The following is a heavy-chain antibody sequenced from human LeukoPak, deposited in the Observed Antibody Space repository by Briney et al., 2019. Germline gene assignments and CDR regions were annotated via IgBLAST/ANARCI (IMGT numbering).Heavy chain of an antibody. CDR2: IKQDGSEK. CDR1: GFTFSSYW. J-gene: IGHJ4*03. D-gene: IGHD4-23*01. CDR3: AKEGGLTTGCNVCL. Sequence: GGSLRLSCAASGFTFSSYWMSWVRQAPGKGLEWAANIKQDGSEKYYVDSVKGRFTISRDNAKNSLYLQMNSLRAEDTAVYYRAKEGGLTTGCNVCLRGQGTLGTGPS. V-gene: IGHV3-7*01.